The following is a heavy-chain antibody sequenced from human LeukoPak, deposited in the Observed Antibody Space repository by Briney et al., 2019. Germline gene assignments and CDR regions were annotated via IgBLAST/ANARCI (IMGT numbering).Heavy chain of an antibody. V-gene: IGHV3-30*18. CDR2: ISYDGSNK. Sequence: PTGGSLRLSCAASGFTFSSYAMSWVRQAPGKGLEWVAVISYDGSNKYYADSVKGRFTISRDNSKNTLYLQMNSLRAEDTAVYYCAKENWDSGYELFDYWGQGTLVTVSS. CDR3: AKENWDSGYELFDY. D-gene: IGHD5-12*01. CDR1: GFTFSSYA. J-gene: IGHJ4*02.